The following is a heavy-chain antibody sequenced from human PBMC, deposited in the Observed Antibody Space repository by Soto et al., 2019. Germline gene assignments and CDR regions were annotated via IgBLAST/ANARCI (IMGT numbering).Heavy chain of an antibody. Sequence: GGSLRLSCVPSGFTFNNYSLTWVRRVPGKWLESVSTIIVSGGTTSYADSVRGRFTISRDNSKNTLFLQMYSLSAEDTAIYYCAKGLYYYYSSVYIVVDYWGQGTQVTVSS. CDR3: AKGLYYYYSSVYIVVDY. V-gene: IGHV3-23*01. J-gene: IGHJ4*02. D-gene: IGHD3-22*01. CDR2: IIVSGGTT. CDR1: GFTFNNYS.